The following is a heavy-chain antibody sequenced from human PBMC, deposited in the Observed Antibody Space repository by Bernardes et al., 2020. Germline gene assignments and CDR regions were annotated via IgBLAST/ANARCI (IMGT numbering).Heavy chain of an antibody. J-gene: IGHJ4*02. CDR1: GFTFSSYS. D-gene: IGHD2-15*01. CDR2: ISSSSSTI. CDR3: ARDGARGYCSGGSCPFDY. V-gene: IGHV3-48*02. Sequence: GGSLRLSCAASGFTFSSYSMNWVRQAPGKGLEWVSYISSSSSTIYYADSVKGRFTISRDNAKNSLYLQMNSLRDEDTAVYYCARDGARGYCSGGSCPFDYWGQGTLVTVSS.